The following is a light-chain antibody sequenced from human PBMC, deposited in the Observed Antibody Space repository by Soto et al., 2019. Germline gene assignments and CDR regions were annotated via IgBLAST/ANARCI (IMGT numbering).Light chain of an antibody. CDR2: GAS. CDR3: QQYGNSHT. J-gene: IGKJ1*01. Sequence: EIVMTQSPGTLSVSPGETATLSCRASQSVSSKLAWYQQKPGQAPRLLIYGASTRATGIPARFSGSGSGTEFTLTISSLQSEDFAIYYCQQYGNSHTFGQGTKVDIK. CDR1: QSVSSK. V-gene: IGKV3-15*01.